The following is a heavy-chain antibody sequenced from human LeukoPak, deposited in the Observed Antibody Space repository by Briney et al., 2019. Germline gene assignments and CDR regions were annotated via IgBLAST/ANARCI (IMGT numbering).Heavy chain of an antibody. Sequence: SVKVSCKASGYTFTSYAISWVRQAPGQGLEWMGGIIPIFGTANYAQKFQGRVTITTDESTSTAYMELSSLRSEDTAVYYCARDSRSSSSAYYFDYWGQGTLVTVSS. V-gene: IGHV1-69*05. CDR1: GYTFTSYA. CDR3: ARDSRSSSSAYYFDY. CDR2: IIPIFGTA. J-gene: IGHJ4*02. D-gene: IGHD6-6*01.